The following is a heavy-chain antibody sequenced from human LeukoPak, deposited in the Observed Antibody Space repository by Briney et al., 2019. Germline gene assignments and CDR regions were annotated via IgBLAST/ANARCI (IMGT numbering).Heavy chain of an antibody. V-gene: IGHV3-23*01. CDR2: ISGSGGST. CDR1: VFTFSSYA. D-gene: IGHD6-19*01. CDR3: AKGKSGYSSGWVPNWFDP. Sequence: PGGSLRLSCAASVFTFSSYAMSWVRQAPGKGLEWVSAISGSGGSTYYADSVKGRFTISRDNSKNTLYLQMNSLRAEDTAVYYCAKGKSGYSSGWVPNWFDPWGQGTLVTVSS. J-gene: IGHJ5*02.